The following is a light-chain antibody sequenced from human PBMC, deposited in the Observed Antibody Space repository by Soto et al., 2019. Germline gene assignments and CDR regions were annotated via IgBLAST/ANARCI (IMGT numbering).Light chain of an antibody. CDR1: QSLLHINGYKY. J-gene: IGKJ1*01. CDR2: LGS. Sequence: DIVMTQSPLSLPVTPGEPASISCRSSQSLLHINGYKYLDWYLQKPGQSPQLVIYLGSYRASGVPDRFSGSGSGTDFTLKISRVEAEDVGVYYCMQALQTPWTFGQGTKVDIK. CDR3: MQALQTPWT. V-gene: IGKV2-28*01.